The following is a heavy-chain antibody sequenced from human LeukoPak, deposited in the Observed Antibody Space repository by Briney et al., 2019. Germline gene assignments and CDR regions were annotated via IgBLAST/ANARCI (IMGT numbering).Heavy chain of an antibody. CDR2: IYWDDDK. Sequence: ESGPTLVKPTQTLTLTCTFSGFSLSTSGVGVGWIRQPPGKALEWLALIYWDDDKRYSPSLTSRLTITKDTSKNQVVLTMTNMDPVDTATYYCAHRRAVSGFLEWLFDAFDIWGQGTMVTVSS. J-gene: IGHJ3*02. V-gene: IGHV2-5*02. D-gene: IGHD3-3*01. CDR1: GFSLSTSGVG. CDR3: AHRRAVSGFLEWLFDAFDI.